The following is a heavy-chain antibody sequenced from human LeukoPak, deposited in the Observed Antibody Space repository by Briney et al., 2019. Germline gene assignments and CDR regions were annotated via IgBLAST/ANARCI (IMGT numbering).Heavy chain of an antibody. Sequence: GGSLRLSCAASGFTFSSYSMNWVRQAPGKGLEWVSYISSSSSTIYYADSVKGRFTISRDNSKNTLYLQMSSLRAEDTAVYYCVKDLGSTSIYYFDYWGQGTLVTASS. D-gene: IGHD2-2*01. CDR2: ISSSSSTI. V-gene: IGHV3-48*01. CDR1: GFTFSSYS. J-gene: IGHJ4*02. CDR3: VKDLGSTSIYYFDY.